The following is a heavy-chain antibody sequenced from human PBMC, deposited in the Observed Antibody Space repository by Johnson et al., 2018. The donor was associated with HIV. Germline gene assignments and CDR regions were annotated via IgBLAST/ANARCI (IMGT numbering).Heavy chain of an antibody. CDR1: GFTFSSYA. D-gene: IGHD6-19*01. Sequence: VQLVESGGGVVQPGRSLRLSCAASGFTFSSYAMHWVRQAPAKGLEWISYISSSGSTIYYADSVKGRFTISRDNAKNSLYLQMNSLRAEDTAVYYCASGWGIVVSDAFDIWGQGTMVTVSS. CDR2: ISSSGSTI. V-gene: IGHV3-48*03. J-gene: IGHJ3*02. CDR3: ASGWGIVVSDAFDI.